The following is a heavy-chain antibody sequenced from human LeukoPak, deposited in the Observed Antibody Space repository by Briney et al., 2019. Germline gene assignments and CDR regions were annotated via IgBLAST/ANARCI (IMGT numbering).Heavy chain of an antibody. CDR3: ARARKRYGDYEDNWFDP. CDR1: GFIFSNYA. V-gene: IGHV3-30*04. Sequence: GGSLRLSCAASGFIFSNYAMHWVRQAPGRGLEWVAVIAIDGKIKYNPESVKGRFTISRDNSKSTLYLQMNSLGLEDTALYYCARARKRYGDYEDNWFDPWGQGTLVTVSS. D-gene: IGHD4-17*01. CDR2: IAIDGKIK. J-gene: IGHJ5*02.